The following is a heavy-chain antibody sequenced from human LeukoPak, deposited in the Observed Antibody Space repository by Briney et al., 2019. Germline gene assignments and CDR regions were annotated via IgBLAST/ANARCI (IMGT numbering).Heavy chain of an antibody. D-gene: IGHD6-19*01. CDR3: AREGDGSEYSSGWYDY. CDR2: ISCDGSNK. V-gene: IGHV3-30*03. CDR1: VFTFSSYS. J-gene: IGHJ4*02. Sequence: PGGSLRLSCAASVFTFSSYSMNWVRQAPGKGLEWVAVISCDGSNKYYADSVKGQFTISRDNSKNTLYLQMNSLRAEDTAVYYCAREGDGSEYSSGWYDYWGQGTLVTVSS.